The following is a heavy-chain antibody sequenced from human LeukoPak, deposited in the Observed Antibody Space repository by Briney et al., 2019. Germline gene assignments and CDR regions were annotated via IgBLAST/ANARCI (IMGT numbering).Heavy chain of an antibody. Sequence: GGSLRLSCAASGFTFSSYAMSWVRQAPGKGLEWVSAISGSGGSTYYADSVEGRFTISRDNSKNTLYLQMNSLRAEDTAVYYCAKDSYIAAAGTSWFDPWGQGTLVTVSS. CDR2: ISGSGGST. CDR1: GFTFSSYA. J-gene: IGHJ5*02. CDR3: AKDSYIAAAGTSWFDP. D-gene: IGHD6-13*01. V-gene: IGHV3-23*01.